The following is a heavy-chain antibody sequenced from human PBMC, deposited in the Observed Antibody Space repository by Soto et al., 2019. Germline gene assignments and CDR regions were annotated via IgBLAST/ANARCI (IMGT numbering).Heavy chain of an antibody. J-gene: IGHJ3*02. Sequence: RASVKVSCKASGGTFSSYAISWGRQAPGQGLEWMGGIIPIFGTANYAQKFQGRVTITADKSTSTAYMELSSLRSEDTAVYYCARDDSSGHDAFDIWGQGTMVTVSS. V-gene: IGHV1-69*06. CDR2: IIPIFGTA. D-gene: IGHD3-22*01. CDR3: ARDDSSGHDAFDI. CDR1: GGTFSSYA.